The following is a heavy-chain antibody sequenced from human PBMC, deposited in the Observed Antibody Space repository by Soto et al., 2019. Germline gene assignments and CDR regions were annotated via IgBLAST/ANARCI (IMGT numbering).Heavy chain of an antibody. CDR2: IYYSGST. D-gene: IGHD2-21*01. V-gene: IGHV4-61*01. CDR1: GGSVSSGSYY. CDR3: ARILFDYFDY. J-gene: IGHJ4*02. Sequence: PSETLSLTCTVSGGSVSSGSYYWSWIRQPPGKGLEWIGYIYYSGSTNYNPSLKSRVTISVDTSKNQFSLKLSSVTAADTAVYYCARILFDYFDYWGQGTLVTVS.